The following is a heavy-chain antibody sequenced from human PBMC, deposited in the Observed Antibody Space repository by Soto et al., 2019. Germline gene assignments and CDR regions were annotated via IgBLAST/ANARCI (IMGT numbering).Heavy chain of an antibody. CDR3: ARQDTIFGVVIEPVPPGYFAY. CDR2: IYYIGST. J-gene: IGHJ4*02. Sequence: ETLSLTCTVSGGSISSSRYYWGWIRQPPGKGLEWIGSIYYIGSTYYNPTLKSRVTISVDTTKNQFSLKRSSVTAADTAVYYCARQDTIFGVVIEPVPPGYFAYWGQGTLLTVS. D-gene: IGHD3-3*01. CDR1: GGSISSSRYY. V-gene: IGHV4-39*01.